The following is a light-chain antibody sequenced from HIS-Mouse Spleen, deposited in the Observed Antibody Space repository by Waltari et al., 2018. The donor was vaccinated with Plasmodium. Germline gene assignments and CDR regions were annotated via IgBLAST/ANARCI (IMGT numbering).Light chain of an antibody. CDR1: QGISSA. CDR3: QQFNNYPSIT. CDR2: DAS. Sequence: AIQLTQSPSSLSASVGDRVTITCRASQGISSALAWYQQKPGKAPKLLIYDASSLESGVLSRFSGSGSGTDFTLTISSLQPEDFATYYCQQFNNYPSITFGQGTRLEIK. J-gene: IGKJ5*01. V-gene: IGKV1D-13*01.